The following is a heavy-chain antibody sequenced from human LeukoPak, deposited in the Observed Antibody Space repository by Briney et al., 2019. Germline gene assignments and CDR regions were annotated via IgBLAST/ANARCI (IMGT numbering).Heavy chain of an antibody. CDR1: GYTFTGYY. CDR3: AGDTSGYYVVPY. J-gene: IGHJ4*02. CDR2: INPNSGGT. V-gene: IGHV1-2*02. D-gene: IGHD3-22*01. Sequence: ASVKVSCKASGYTFTGYYMHWVRQAPGQGLEWMGWINPNSGGTNYAQKFQGRVTMTRDTSISTAYMELSRLRSDDTAVYYCAGDTSGYYVVPYWGQGTLVTVSS.